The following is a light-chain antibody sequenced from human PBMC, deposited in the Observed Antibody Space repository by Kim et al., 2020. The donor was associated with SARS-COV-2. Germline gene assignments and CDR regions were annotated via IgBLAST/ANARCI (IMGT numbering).Light chain of an antibody. J-gene: IGKJ5*01. CDR2: HAS. CDR3: QQYGKTPPIT. Sequence: PGESATRSCRASQSVDSRYFAWYQQKPGQAPRLLLHHASSRATGIPDRFSGSGSETEFTLTISRLEPEDFATYYCQQYGKTPPITFGEGTRLEIK. CDR1: QSVDSRY. V-gene: IGKV3-20*01.